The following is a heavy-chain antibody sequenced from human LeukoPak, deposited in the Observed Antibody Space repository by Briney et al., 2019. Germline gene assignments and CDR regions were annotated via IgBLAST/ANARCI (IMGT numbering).Heavy chain of an antibody. D-gene: IGHD2/OR15-2a*01. V-gene: IGHV4-34*01. CDR1: GGSFSGYY. CDR3: ARDYAGYSFL. Sequence: SETLSLTCAVYGGSFSGYYWSWIRQPPGKGLERIGEINHSGSTNYNPSLKSRVTISVDTSKNQFSLKLSSVTAADTAVYYCARDYAGYSFLWGQGTLVTVSS. CDR2: INHSGST. J-gene: IGHJ4*02.